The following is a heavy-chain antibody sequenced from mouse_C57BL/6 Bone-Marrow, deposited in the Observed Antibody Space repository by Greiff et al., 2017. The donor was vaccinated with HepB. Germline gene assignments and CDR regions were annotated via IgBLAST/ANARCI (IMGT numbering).Heavy chain of an antibody. CDR2: IDPENGDT. Sequence: VQLQQSGAELVRPGASVKLSCTASGFNIKDDYMHWVKQRPEQGLEWIGWIDPENGDTEYASKFQGKATITADTSSNTAYLQLSSLTSEDTAVYYCTTRGYFRYYAMDYWGQGTSVTVSS. D-gene: IGHD3-1*01. V-gene: IGHV14-4*01. CDR1: GFNIKDDY. J-gene: IGHJ4*01. CDR3: TTRGYFRYYAMDY.